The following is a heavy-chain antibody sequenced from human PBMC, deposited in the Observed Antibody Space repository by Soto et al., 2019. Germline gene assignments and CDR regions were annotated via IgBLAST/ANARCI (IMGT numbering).Heavy chain of an antibody. CDR3: ARRDDYGDYGFDY. D-gene: IGHD4-17*01. CDR1: GGTFSSYT. J-gene: IGHJ4*02. V-gene: IGHV1-69*02. CDR2: SIPILGIA. Sequence: SVKVSCKASGGTFSSYTISWVRQAPGQGLEWMGRSIPILGIANYAQKFQGRVTITADKSTSTAYMELSSLRSEDTAVYYCARRDDYGDYGFDYWGQGTLVTVSS.